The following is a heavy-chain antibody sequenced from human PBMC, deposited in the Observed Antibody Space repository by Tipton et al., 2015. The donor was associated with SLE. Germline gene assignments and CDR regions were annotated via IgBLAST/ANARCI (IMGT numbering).Heavy chain of an antibody. CDR3: AREGENWSDGLDI. J-gene: IGHJ3*02. Sequence: GSLRLSCEASGFSFIHYWMHWVRQAPGKGLVWVSRIDSDGSSTIYADSVKGRFTISRDNAKNTLYLQMNSLRVEDTAVYYCAREGENWSDGLDIWGQGTRVTVSS. CDR2: IDSDGSST. V-gene: IGHV3-74*01. CDR1: GFSFIHYW. D-gene: IGHD1-1*01.